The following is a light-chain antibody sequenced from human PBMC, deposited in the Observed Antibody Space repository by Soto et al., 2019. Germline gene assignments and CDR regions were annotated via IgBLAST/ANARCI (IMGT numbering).Light chain of an antibody. CDR2: DAS. Sequence: ETVLTQSPGTLSLSPGERASLSCRASQSISGRYLAWYQQKPGQAPRLFIYDASSRATGIPDRFSGSGSGTDFILTISRLEPEDFAVYYCQQYGSSPLTFGGGTKVEIK. V-gene: IGKV3-20*01. J-gene: IGKJ4*01. CDR3: QQYGSSPLT. CDR1: QSISGRY.